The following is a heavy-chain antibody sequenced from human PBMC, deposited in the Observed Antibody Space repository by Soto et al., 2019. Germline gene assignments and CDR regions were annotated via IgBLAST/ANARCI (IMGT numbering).Heavy chain of an antibody. D-gene: IGHD3-22*01. V-gene: IGHV3-23*01. CDR2: ISGSGGST. CDR3: AKVDYYDSTGYHLRCYYYYAMDV. Sequence: GGSLRHSCAASGFTFSSYAMRWVRQALGKGLEWVSAISGSGGSTYYADSVKGRFTISRDNSKNTLYLQMNSLRAEDTVVYYCAKVDYYDSTGYHLRCYYYYAMDVWGQGTTVTVSS. J-gene: IGHJ6*02. CDR1: GFTFSSYA.